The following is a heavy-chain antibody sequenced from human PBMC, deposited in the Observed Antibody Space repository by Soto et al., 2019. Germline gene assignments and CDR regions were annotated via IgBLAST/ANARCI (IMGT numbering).Heavy chain of an antibody. CDR2: IIPIFGTA. D-gene: IGHD3-9*01. CDR3: ASSLTGYPPCWYFDL. J-gene: IGHJ2*01. V-gene: IGHV1-69*12. CDR1: GGTFSSYA. Sequence: QVLLVQSGAEVKKPGSSVKVSCKASGGTFSSYAISWVRQAPGQGLEWMVGIIPIFGTANYAQKFQGRVTLTADESTITAYMELSSLRSEDTAVYYCASSLTGYPPCWYFDLWGRGTLVTVSS.